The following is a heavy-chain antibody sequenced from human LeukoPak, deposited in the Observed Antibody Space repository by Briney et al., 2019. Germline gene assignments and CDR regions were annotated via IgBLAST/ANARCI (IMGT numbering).Heavy chain of an antibody. J-gene: IGHJ4*02. CDR1: GGSISSSSYY. CDR2: IYYSGST. D-gene: IGHD1-26*01. V-gene: IGHV4-39*07. Sequence: NSSETLSLTCTVSGGSISSSSYYWGWIRQPPGKGLEWIGSIYYSGSTYYNPSLKSRVTISVDTSKNQFSLKLSSVTAADTAVYYCASAKWELLPYDYWGQGTLVTVSS. CDR3: ASAKWELLPYDY.